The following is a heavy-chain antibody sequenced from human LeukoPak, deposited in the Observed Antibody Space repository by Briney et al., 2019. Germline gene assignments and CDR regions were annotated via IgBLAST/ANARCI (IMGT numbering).Heavy chain of an antibody. CDR3: ARQVSGVWGSYRYFDY. J-gene: IGHJ4*02. CDR1: GYSFTSDW. Sequence: GESLKISCKGSGYSFTSDWIGWVRQMPGKGLEWKGIIYPGDSDARYSPSFQGQVTISADKSISTAYLQRSSLKASDTAMYYCARQVSGVWGSYRYFDYWGQGTLVTVSS. CDR2: IYPGDSDA. D-gene: IGHD3-16*02. V-gene: IGHV5-51*01.